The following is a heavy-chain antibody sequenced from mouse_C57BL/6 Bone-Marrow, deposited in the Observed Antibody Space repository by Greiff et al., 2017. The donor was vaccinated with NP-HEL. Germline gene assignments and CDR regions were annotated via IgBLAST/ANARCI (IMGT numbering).Heavy chain of an antibody. J-gene: IGHJ1*03. CDR1: GYTFTSYW. Sequence: QVQLQQPGAELVKPGASVKMSCKASGYTFTSYWITWVKQRPGQGLEWIGDIYPGSGSTNYNEKFKSKATLTVDTSSSTAYMQLSSLTSEDSAVYYCARSGYGNFYWYFDVWGTGTTVTVSS. D-gene: IGHD2-1*01. CDR3: ARSGYGNFYWYFDV. CDR2: IYPGSGST. V-gene: IGHV1-55*01.